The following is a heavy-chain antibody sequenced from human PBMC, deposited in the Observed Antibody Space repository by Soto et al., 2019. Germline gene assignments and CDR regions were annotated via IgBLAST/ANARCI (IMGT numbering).Heavy chain of an antibody. CDR2: IIPILGIA. V-gene: IGHV1-69*02. Sequence: ASVKVSCKASGGTFSSYTISWVRQAPGQGLEWMGRIIPILGIANYAQKFQGRVTITADKSTSTAYMELSSLRSEDTAVYYCASLPRYSSSWTFDPWGQGTLVTVSS. CDR3: ASLPRYSSSWTFDP. CDR1: GGTFSSYT. J-gene: IGHJ5*02. D-gene: IGHD6-13*01.